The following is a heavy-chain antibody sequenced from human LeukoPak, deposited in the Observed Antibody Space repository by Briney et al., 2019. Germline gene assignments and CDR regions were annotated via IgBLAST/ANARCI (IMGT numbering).Heavy chain of an antibody. Sequence: GRSLKISFKGSGYRFTSYWIGWVRPMPGKGVEWMGIIYPGDSDTRYSPSFQGQVTISADKSISTAYLQWSSLKASDTAMYYCARPYYDSSGYSDWYFDYWGQGTLVTVSS. CDR3: ARPYYDSSGYSDWYFDY. CDR1: GYRFTSYW. CDR2: IYPGDSDT. D-gene: IGHD3-22*01. V-gene: IGHV5-51*01. J-gene: IGHJ4*02.